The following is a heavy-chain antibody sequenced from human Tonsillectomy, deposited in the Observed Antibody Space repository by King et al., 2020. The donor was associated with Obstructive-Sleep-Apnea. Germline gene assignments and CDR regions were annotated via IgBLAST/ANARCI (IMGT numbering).Heavy chain of an antibody. D-gene: IGHD5-24*01. J-gene: IGHJ4*02. CDR2: VSGGDSK. Sequence: VQLVESGGGLVQPGGSLRLSCAASGFTFSLYAMTWVRQAPGKGLEWVSTVSGGDSKFHADSVKGRFTISRDNYKTTLSLQMNSLTAEDTAIYYCAKSDAYSSGHIDYWGQGTLVTVSS. V-gene: IGHV3-23*04. CDR1: GFTFSLYA. CDR3: AKSDAYSSGHIDY.